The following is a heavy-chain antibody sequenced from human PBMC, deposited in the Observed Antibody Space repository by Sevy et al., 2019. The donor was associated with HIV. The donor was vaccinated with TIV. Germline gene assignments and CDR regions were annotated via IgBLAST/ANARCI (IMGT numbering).Heavy chain of an antibody. V-gene: IGHV3-30-3*01. CDR3: ARDGGYSIKWYPLY. D-gene: IGHD1-26*01. J-gene: IGHJ4*01. CDR2: ISYEGSET. CDR1: GFAFSSHA. Sequence: GGSLRLSCAASGFAFSSHAMHWVRQAPGKGLEWVAVISYEGSETFYAASVEGRFIISRDNSKNILSLQINSLRPEDTAVYYCARDGGYSIKWYPLYWGHGTLVTVSS.